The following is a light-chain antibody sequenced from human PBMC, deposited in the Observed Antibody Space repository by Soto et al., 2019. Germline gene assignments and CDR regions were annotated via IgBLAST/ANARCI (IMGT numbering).Light chain of an antibody. CDR1: QSVRSN. V-gene: IGKV3-15*01. CDR2: AAS. J-gene: IGKJ3*01. Sequence: ERPKYPATLSVSAVERATVAGGPSQSVRSNSAWYQQTPRPPPRLLIYAASTTATGVPSRFSGSGSATESPLTISSLPPEDFATYYRQQYDSPPLTFGRRTHLDIK. CDR3: QQYDSPPLT.